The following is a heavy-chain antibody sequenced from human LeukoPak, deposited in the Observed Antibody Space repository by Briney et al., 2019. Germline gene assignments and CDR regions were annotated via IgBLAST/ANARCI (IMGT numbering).Heavy chain of an antibody. CDR1: GYTFTGYY. CDR2: INPNSGGT. Sequence: ASVKVSCKASGYTFTGYYMHWVRQAPGQGLEWMGWINPNSGGTNYAQKFQGRVTMTRDTSISTAYMELSRLRSDDTAVYYCARDRRVRYCSSTSCLNWFDPWGQGTLVTVSS. CDR3: ARDRRVRYCSSTSCLNWFDP. V-gene: IGHV1-2*02. D-gene: IGHD2-2*01. J-gene: IGHJ5*02.